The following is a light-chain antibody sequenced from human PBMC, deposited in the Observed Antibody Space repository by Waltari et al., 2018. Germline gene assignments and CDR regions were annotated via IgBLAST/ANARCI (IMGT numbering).Light chain of an antibody. CDR3: QQGSDWPPT. CDR1: QSVRSY. CDR2: DAS. V-gene: IGKV3-11*01. J-gene: IGKJ1*01. Sequence: EIVLAQSPATLSLSPGDRATLSCRASQSVRSYLAWYQQKPGQAPRLLIYDASNRATGIPARFSGSGSGTDFTLTISSLEPEDFAVYYCQQGSDWPPTFGQGTKVEIK.